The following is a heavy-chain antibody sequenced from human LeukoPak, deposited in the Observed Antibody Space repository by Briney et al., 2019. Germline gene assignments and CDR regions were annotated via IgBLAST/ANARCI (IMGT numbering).Heavy chain of an antibody. J-gene: IGHJ4*02. Sequence: ASVKVSCKASGYTFTSYDINWVRQATGQGLEWMGWMNPNSGDTGYAQKFQGRVTMTRNTSISTAYMELSSLRSEDTAVYYCARGRRIAAAVYYWGQGTLVTVSS. V-gene: IGHV1-8*01. CDR1: GYTFTSYD. D-gene: IGHD6-13*01. CDR3: ARGRRIAAAVYY. CDR2: MNPNSGDT.